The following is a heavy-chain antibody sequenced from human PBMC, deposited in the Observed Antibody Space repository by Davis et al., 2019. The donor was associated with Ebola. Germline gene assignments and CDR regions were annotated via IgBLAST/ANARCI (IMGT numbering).Heavy chain of an antibody. V-gene: IGHV5-51*01. D-gene: IGHD3-10*01. CDR1: GYSFTGYW. Sequence: KVSCKGSGYSFTGYWIAWVRQMPANGLEWMGIIYPGDSDTRYSPSFQGQVTISADRSISTVYLQWSSLKASDTAMYYCARRYGSGTYSDYYFDYWGQGTLVTVSS. CDR2: IYPGDSDT. J-gene: IGHJ4*02. CDR3: ARRYGSGTYSDYYFDY.